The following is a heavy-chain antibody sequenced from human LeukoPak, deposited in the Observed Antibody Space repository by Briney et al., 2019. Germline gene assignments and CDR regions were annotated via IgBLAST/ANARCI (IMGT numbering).Heavy chain of an antibody. D-gene: IGHD6-19*01. CDR2: IKQDGSEK. J-gene: IGHJ6*03. CDR1: GFTFSSYW. CDR3: ARDLGRSGWYYYYYMDV. Sequence: TGGSLRLSCAASGFTFSSYWMSWVRQAPGKGLEWVANIKQDGSEKYYVDSVKGRFTISRDNAKNSLYLQMNSLRAEDTVVYYCARDLGRSGWYYYYYMDVWGKGTTVTVSS. V-gene: IGHV3-7*01.